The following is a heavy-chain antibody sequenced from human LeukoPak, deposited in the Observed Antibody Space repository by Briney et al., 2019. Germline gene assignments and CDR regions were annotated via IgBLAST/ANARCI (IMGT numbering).Heavy chain of an antibody. V-gene: IGHV4-34*01. CDR2: INHSGST. CDR3: ARGQSGIAVAG. CDR1: GGSFSGYY. J-gene: IGHJ4*02. D-gene: IGHD6-19*01. Sequence: SETLSLTCAVYGGSFSGYYWSWIRQPPGKGLEWIGEINHSGSTNYNPSLKSRVTISVDTSKNQFSLKLSSVTAADTAVYYCARGQSGIAVAGWGQGTLVTVSS.